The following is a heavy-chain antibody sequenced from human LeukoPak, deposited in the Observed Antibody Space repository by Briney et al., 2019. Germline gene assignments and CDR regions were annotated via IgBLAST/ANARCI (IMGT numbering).Heavy chain of an antibody. CDR2: IYSTGKN. J-gene: IGHJ4*02. D-gene: IGHD6-19*01. CDR3: VRRDTGWNYFDY. V-gene: IGHV4-4*08. Sequence: SETLSLTCAVSGGSINSHYWGWIRQPPGKGLQWIGDIYSTGKNNYNPSLKSRVTISLDTSKRHLSLNLTSVLAADTAIYCCVRRDTGWNYFDYWGQGILVTVSS. CDR1: GGSINSHY.